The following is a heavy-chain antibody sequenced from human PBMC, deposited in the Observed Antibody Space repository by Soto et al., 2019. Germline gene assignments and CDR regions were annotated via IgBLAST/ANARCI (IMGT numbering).Heavy chain of an antibody. V-gene: IGHV1-69*13. J-gene: IGHJ6*02. CDR3: ARAGRDVAAAYSYYYGMDV. CDR2: IIPIFGTA. Sequence: SVKVSCKASGGTFSSYAISRVRQAPGQGLEWMGGIIPIFGTANYAQKFQGRVTITADESTSTAYMELSSLRSEDTAVYYCARAGRDVAAAYSYYYGMDVWGQGTTVTVSS. CDR1: GGTFSSYA. D-gene: IGHD6-19*01.